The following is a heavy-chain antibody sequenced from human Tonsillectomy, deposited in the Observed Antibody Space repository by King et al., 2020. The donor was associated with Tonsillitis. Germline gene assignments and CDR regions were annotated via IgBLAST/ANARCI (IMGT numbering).Heavy chain of an antibody. Sequence: QLVQSGAEVKKPGASVKVSCKASGYTFTSYDINWVRQAAGQGLEWMGWMNPNSGNTGYAQKFQGRVTMTRNTSISTAYMELSSLRSEETAMYYCARPLGATAAGRSLEYWGQGTLVTVSS. CDR1: GYTFTSYD. CDR3: ARPLGATAAGRSLEY. J-gene: IGHJ4*02. D-gene: IGHD6-13*01. V-gene: IGHV1-8*01. CDR2: MNPNSGNT.